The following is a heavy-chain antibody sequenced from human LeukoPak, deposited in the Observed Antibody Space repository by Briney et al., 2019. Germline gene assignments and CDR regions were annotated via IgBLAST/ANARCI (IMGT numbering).Heavy chain of an antibody. D-gene: IGHD1-1*01. J-gene: IGHJ4*02. CDR3: ARSPDTGTVDF. Sequence: GGSLRLSCVASGFTFSSSWMSWARQTPGKGLEWVANIDQGGSRTYYGAFVEGRFTISRDNAKNSLYLKMNSMRAEDTAVYYCARSPDTGTVDFWGQGALVTVSS. CDR1: GFTFSSSW. V-gene: IGHV3-7*01. CDR2: IDQGGSRT.